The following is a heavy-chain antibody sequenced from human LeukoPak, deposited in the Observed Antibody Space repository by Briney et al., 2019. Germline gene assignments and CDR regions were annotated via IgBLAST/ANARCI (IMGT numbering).Heavy chain of an antibody. Sequence: PSETLSLTCSVSGGSISSYYWSWVRQPPGKGLEWIGYIQNSVTSYTDNPSLQSRVTISVDTSKNQFSLRVTSVAAADTAVYHCVRSPQLDPWGQGTLVTVSS. CDR2: IQNSVTSY. CDR1: GGSISSYY. CDR3: VRSPQLDP. J-gene: IGHJ5*02. V-gene: IGHV4-59*01.